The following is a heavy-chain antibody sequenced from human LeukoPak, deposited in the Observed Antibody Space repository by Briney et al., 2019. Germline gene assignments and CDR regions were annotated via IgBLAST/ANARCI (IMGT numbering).Heavy chain of an antibody. Sequence: SETLSLTCTVSGGSISSSSYYWGWIRQPPGKGLEWIGSMYYMLNANSYNPSLKSRVSISVDTPDNQFSLKLKSVTAADTAVYYCATSFRSGWGFDSWGQGILVAVSS. V-gene: IGHV4-39*07. CDR3: ATSFRSGWGFDS. D-gene: IGHD6-19*01. J-gene: IGHJ4*02. CDR1: GGSISSSSYY. CDR2: MYYMLNA.